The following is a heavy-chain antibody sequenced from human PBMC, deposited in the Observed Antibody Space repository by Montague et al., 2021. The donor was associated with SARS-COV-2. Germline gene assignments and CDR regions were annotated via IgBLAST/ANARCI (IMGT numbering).Heavy chain of an antibody. D-gene: IGHD2-15*01. CDR2: IYYSGST. Sequence: SETLSLTCTVPGGSISSYYWSWIRQPLGKGLEWIGYIYYSGSTNYNPSLKSRVTISVDTSKNQFSLKLSSVTAADTAVYYCARALYCSGGSCYPNWFDPWGQGTLVTVSS. J-gene: IGHJ5*02. CDR3: ARALYCSGGSCYPNWFDP. V-gene: IGHV4-59*01. CDR1: GGSISSYY.